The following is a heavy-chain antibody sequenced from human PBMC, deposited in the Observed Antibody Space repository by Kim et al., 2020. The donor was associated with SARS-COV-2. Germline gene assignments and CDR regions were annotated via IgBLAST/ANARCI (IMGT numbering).Heavy chain of an antibody. D-gene: IGHD3-16*01. CDR3: TGGVGDY. J-gene: IGHJ4*02. V-gene: IGHV3-53*01. Sequence: YTSGWTLYADSVKGRFTISRDNSKSVLFLQMDSLRVEDTAIYYCTGGVGDYWGQGTQVTVSS. CDR2: YTSGWT.